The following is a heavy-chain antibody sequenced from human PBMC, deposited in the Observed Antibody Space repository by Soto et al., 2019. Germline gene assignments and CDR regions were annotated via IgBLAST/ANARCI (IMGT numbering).Heavy chain of an antibody. V-gene: IGHV3-74*01. CDR2: INGDGTSK. CDR1: GFTFSNFW. CDR3: VRDFDWYFDV. Sequence: GGSLRLSCVVSGFTFSNFWMHWVRQIPGKGLVWVARINGDGTSKKYADSVKGRFTISRDNVKNTLLLQMNSLRVDDTAIYYCVRDFDWYFDVWGRGTLVTVSS. J-gene: IGHJ2*01.